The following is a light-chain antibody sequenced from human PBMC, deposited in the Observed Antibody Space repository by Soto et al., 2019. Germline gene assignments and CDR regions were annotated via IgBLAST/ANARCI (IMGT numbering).Light chain of an antibody. Sequence: QSVLTQAPSASGTPGQRVIFSCSGGSSSIGSNTVNWYQQFPGTAPKLLMHSNNQRPSGVPDRFSGSKSGTSASLAISGLQSEDEADYYCVTWDDNLNGPVFGGGTKLTVL. V-gene: IGLV1-44*01. CDR2: SNN. CDR1: SSSIGSNT. CDR3: VTWDDNLNGPV. J-gene: IGLJ2*01.